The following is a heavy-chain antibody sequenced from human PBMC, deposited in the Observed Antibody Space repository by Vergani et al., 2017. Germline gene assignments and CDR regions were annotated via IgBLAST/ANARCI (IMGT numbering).Heavy chain of an antibody. J-gene: IGHJ4*02. D-gene: IGHD1-26*01. Sequence: VQLVESGGGLVKPGGSLRLSCAASGFTFSDYYMSWIRQAPGKGLEWVSVIYSGGSTYYADSVKGRFTISRDNSKNTLYLQMNSLRAEDTAVYYCARASGSYYSGFDYWGQGTLVTVSS. V-gene: IGHV3-66*01. CDR1: GFTFSDYY. CDR3: ARASGSYYSGFDY. CDR2: IYSGGST.